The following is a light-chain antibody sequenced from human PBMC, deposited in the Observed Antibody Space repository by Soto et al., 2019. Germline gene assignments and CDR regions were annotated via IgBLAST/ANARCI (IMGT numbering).Light chain of an antibody. Sequence: EIVMTQSPPTLSVSPGDRVTLSCRASQNVSSHLAWYQQRPGQAPRLLIYGASTRATVIPARFTGTGSGTKFSLTISSLHSEDFAIYSCQQYNNWPPYTFGQGTKVDIK. CDR2: GAS. CDR1: QNVSSH. V-gene: IGKV3-15*01. CDR3: QQYNNWPPYT. J-gene: IGKJ2*01.